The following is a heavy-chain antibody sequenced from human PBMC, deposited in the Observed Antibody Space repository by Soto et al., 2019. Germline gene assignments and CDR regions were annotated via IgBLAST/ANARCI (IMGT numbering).Heavy chain of an antibody. CDR3: AADPYNDGGGNWSEWYYYYGMDV. J-gene: IGHJ6*02. Sequence: SVKVFGKASGFTFTSAAVQWVRQARGQRLEWRGWIVVGSGNTNYAQKFQERVTITRDMSTSTAYMGRSSLRSEDTAAYYGAADPYNDGGGNWSEWYYYYGMDVWGQGTRVTVSS. CDR2: IVVGSGNT. D-gene: IGHD1-20*01. V-gene: IGHV1-58*01. CDR1: GFTFTSAA.